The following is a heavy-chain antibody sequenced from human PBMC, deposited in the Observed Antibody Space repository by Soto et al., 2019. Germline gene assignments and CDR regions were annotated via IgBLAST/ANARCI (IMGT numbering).Heavy chain of an antibody. Sequence: GGSLRLSCVASGFSFSSYEMSWVRQAAGKGLEWVSRVCLTGDRTNYGGSVKGRFTVSKDNFKNTLYLEMNSLSPEDTAIYYCARGGGYCTPTSCAIYSWGRGPPVTVSS. V-gene: IGHV3-23*01. D-gene: IGHD2-8*01. CDR2: VCLTGDRT. CDR3: ARGGGYCTPTSCAIYS. CDR1: GFSFSSYE. J-gene: IGHJ5*01.